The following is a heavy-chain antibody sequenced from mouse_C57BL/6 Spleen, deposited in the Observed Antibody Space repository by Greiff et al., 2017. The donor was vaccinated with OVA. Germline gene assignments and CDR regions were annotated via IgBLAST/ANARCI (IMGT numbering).Heavy chain of an antibody. J-gene: IGHJ2*01. V-gene: IGHV6-3*01. CDR3: TDSNSFDY. CDR1: GFTFSNYW. CDR2: IRLKSDNYAT. Sequence: EVKLMESGGGLVQPGGSMKLSCVASGFTFSNYWMNWVRQSPEKGLEWVAQIRLKSDNYATHYAESVKGRFTISRDDSKSSVYLQMNNLRAEDTGIYYCTDSNSFDYWGQGTTLTVSS.